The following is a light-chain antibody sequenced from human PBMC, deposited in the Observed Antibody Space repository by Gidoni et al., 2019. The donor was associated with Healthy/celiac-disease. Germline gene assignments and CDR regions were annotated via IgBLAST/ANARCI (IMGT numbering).Light chain of an antibody. Sequence: SYELTQPLSVSVALGQTARITCGGNNIGSKNVHWYQQKPGQAPVLVIYRDSNRPSGLPERFSGSNSGHTATLTISRAQAGDEADYYCQVWDSSTAYVVFGGGTKLTVL. CDR2: RDS. CDR3: QVWDSSTAYVV. CDR1: NIGSKN. V-gene: IGLV3-9*01. J-gene: IGLJ2*01.